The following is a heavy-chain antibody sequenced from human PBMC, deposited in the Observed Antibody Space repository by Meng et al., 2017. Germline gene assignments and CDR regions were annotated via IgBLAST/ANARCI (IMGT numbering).Heavy chain of an antibody. J-gene: IGHJ5*02. Sequence: QVELVQSGAEVKKLGASVKVSCKASGYTFTSYAMHWVRQAPGQRLEWMGWINAGNGNTKYSQKFQGRVTITRDTSASTAYMELSSLRSEDTAVYYCARDRSRLSTVTLLFDPWGQGTLVTVSS. CDR1: GYTFTSYA. D-gene: IGHD4-17*01. CDR2: INAGNGNT. V-gene: IGHV1-3*01. CDR3: ARDRSRLSTVTLLFDP.